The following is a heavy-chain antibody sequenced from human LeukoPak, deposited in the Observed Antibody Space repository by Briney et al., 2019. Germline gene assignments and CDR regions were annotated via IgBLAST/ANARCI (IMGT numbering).Heavy chain of an antibody. V-gene: IGHV3-11*05. J-gene: IGHJ4*02. CDR1: GFTFSDYY. Sequence: PGGSLRLSCAASGFTFSDYYMTWIRQAPGKGLEWVSYITSSSGYTNHADSVKGRSTISRDNAKNSLYLQMNSLRAEDTAVYYCARGEGLMVDYWGQGTLVTVSS. CDR3: ARGEGLMVDY. CDR2: ITSSSGYT. D-gene: IGHD2-8*01.